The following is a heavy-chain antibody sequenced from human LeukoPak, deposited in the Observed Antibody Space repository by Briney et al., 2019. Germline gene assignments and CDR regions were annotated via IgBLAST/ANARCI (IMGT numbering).Heavy chain of an antibody. CDR1: GYTFTGYY. Sequence: ASVKVTCKASGYTFTGYYMHWVRQAPGQGLEWMGWINPNSGGTNYAQKFQGRVTMTRDTSISTAYMELSRLRSDDTAVYYCARAFTYYYDSSGYYYGYWGQGTLVTVSS. V-gene: IGHV1-2*02. J-gene: IGHJ4*02. D-gene: IGHD3-22*01. CDR2: INPNSGGT. CDR3: ARAFTYYYDSSGYYYGY.